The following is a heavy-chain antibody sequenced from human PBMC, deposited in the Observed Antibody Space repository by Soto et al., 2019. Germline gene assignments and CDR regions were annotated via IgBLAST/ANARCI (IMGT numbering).Heavy chain of an antibody. CDR1: GYTVTSYA. CDR2: INAGNGNT. V-gene: IGHV1-3*01. CDR3: ARDKQWLAYYYYGMDV. Sequence: ASVKVSCKASGYTVTSYAMHWVRQAPGQRLEWMGWINAGNGNTKYSQKFQGRVTITRDTSARTAYMELSSLRSEDTAVYYCARDKQWLAYYYYGMDVWGQGTTVTVSS. J-gene: IGHJ6*02. D-gene: IGHD6-19*01.